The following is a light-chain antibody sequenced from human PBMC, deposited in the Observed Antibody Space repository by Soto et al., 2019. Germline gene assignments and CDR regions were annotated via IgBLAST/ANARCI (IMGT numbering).Light chain of an antibody. V-gene: IGLV2-14*02. J-gene: IGLJ3*02. CDR2: EGT. Sequence: QSVLTQPASVSGSPGQSITISCTGTSSDVGSYTLVSWYQQNPGKAPKLIIYEGTKRPSGVSNRFSGSKSGNTASLTISGLQAEDEADYYCSSYTSSSTLGMWVFGGGTKLTVL. CDR3: SSYTSSSTLGMWV. CDR1: SSDVGSYTL.